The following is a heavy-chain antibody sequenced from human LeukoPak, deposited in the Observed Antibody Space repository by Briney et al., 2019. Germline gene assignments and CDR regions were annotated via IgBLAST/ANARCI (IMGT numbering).Heavy chain of an antibody. V-gene: IGHV3-74*01. CDR3: ARDGHGTYPLDY. D-gene: IGHD3-16*02. CDR2: IYSDGITT. Sequence: GGSLRLSCAASGLTLSSYWMHWVRQAPGKGLEGVSLIYSDGITTTYADSVRGRFTISRDNAKNTLYLQMNSLRAEDTAVYYCARDGHGTYPLDYWGQGTLVTVSS. J-gene: IGHJ4*02. CDR1: GLTLSSYW.